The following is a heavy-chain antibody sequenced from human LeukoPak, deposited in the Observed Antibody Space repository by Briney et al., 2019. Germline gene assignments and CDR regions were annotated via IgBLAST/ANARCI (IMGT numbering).Heavy chain of an antibody. J-gene: IGHJ3*01. D-gene: IGHD3-16*01. CDR3: ARRWVYDKRAFDA. Sequence: SETLSLTCTVSGGSISSSSYYWGWIRQPPGKGLEWIGSIYYSGSTYYNPSLKSRVTISLDTSKNQFSLNLSSVTAADTAVYYCARRWVYDKRAFDAWGQGTMVTVSS. CDR2: IYYSGST. V-gene: IGHV4-39*07. CDR1: GGSISSSSYY.